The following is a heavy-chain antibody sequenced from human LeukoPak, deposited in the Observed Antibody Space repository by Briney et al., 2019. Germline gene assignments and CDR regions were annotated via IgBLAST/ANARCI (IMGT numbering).Heavy chain of an antibody. D-gene: IGHD6-19*01. CDR3: ARWYSSGWYSDY. Sequence: GGSLRLSCDASGFTFSNYAMSWVRQAPGKGLEWVSSVSGTSEYIYYADSVRGRFTISRDNAKNTVYLQMNSLRAEDTAVYYCARWYSSGWYSDYWGQGTLVTVSS. CDR1: GFTFSNYA. J-gene: IGHJ4*02. CDR2: VSGTSEYI. V-gene: IGHV3-21*06.